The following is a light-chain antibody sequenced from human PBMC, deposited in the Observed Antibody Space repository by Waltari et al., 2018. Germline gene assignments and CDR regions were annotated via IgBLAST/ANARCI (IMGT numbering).Light chain of an antibody. CDR2: HAS. CDR3: QQRSNWPPGYT. Sequence: EIVLTQSPATLPLSPGESATLSCRASQSVSSYLAWYQQKPGQAPRLLIYHASNRATGIPARFSGSGSGTDFTLTISSLEPEDFAVYYCQQRSNWPPGYTFGQGTNLEIK. J-gene: IGKJ2*01. V-gene: IGKV3-11*01. CDR1: QSVSSY.